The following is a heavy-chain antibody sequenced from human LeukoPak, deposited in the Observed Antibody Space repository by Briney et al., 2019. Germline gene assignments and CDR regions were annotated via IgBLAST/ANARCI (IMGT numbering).Heavy chain of an antibody. CDR2: ISWNSGSI. Sequence: GGSLRLSCAASGFTFDDYAMHWVRQAPGKGLEWVSGISWNSGSIGYADSVKGRFTISRDNAKNSLYLQMNSLRAEDTALYYCAKVGRVDYYDSSGYYFDYWGQGTLVTVSS. J-gene: IGHJ4*02. D-gene: IGHD3-22*01. CDR3: AKVGRVDYYDSSGYYFDY. V-gene: IGHV3-9*01. CDR1: GFTFDDYA.